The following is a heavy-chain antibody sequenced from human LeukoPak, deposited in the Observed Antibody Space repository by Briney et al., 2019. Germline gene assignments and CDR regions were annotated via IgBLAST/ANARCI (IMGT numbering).Heavy chain of an antibody. CDR2: INPNSGGT. CDR3: ARNNFWSGYPHYYYYYMDV. D-gene: IGHD3-3*01. J-gene: IGHJ6*03. CDR1: GYTFTGYF. V-gene: IGHV1-2*02. Sequence: ASVEVSCKASGYTFTGYFLHWVRQAPGQGLEWMGWINPNSGGTNYAQKFQGRVTMTRDTSISTAYMELTRLRSDDTAVYYCARNNFWSGYPHYYYYYMDVWGKGTSVIVSS.